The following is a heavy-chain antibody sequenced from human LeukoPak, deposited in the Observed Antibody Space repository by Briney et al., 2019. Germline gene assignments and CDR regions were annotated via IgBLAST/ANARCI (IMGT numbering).Heavy chain of an antibody. CDR1: GFTFSKYG. CDR3: AKGLRAVDGCNNYFEY. J-gene: IGHJ4*02. CDR2: NSGSGGRT. V-gene: IGHV3-23*01. Sequence: GGSLRLSCAASGFTFSKYGMSWVRHAPGKGLEWVSGNSGSGGRTYYADPVKGRFTISRHNYKNTLYLQMSSLRAEDTAVYYCAKGLRAVDGCNNYFEYWGQGTLVTGSS. D-gene: IGHD5-24*01.